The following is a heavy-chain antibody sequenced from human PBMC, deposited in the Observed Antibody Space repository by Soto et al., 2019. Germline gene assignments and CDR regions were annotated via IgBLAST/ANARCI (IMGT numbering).Heavy chain of an antibody. J-gene: IGHJ6*03. Sequence: SQPLSLTCDISGDSVSSNSAGWDWIRQTPSRGLEWLGRTYYKSKWYYTYAASVKSRITVSPDTSKNQFSLQLTSVTPEDTAVYYCARGSWDDVSGHYYMDVWDKGTTVT. CDR1: GDSVSSNSAG. D-gene: IGHD1-1*01. V-gene: IGHV6-1*01. CDR3: ARGSWDDVSGHYYMDV. CDR2: TYYKSKWYY.